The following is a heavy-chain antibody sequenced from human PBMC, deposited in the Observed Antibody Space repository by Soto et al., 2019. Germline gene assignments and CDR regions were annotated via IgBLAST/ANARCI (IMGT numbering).Heavy chain of an antibody. CDR3: ARVLLGIPEAYDAFDV. CDR1: GDSVISATYY. D-gene: IGHD6-13*01. J-gene: IGHJ3*01. CDR2: IYYDGGT. V-gene: IGHV4-61*01. Sequence: ETLSLTCTVSGDSVISATYYWSWIRQPPGNGLEWIGYIYYDGGTTYNSSLKSRVTISTDTSRSQLSLQMTSATPADTAVYYCARVLLGIPEAYDAFDVWCQAIMVTVS.